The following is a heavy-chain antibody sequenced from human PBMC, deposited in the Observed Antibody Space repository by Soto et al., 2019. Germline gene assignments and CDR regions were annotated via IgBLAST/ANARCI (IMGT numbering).Heavy chain of an antibody. CDR3: ARDDPYCSGGSCYNY. Sequence: GGSLRLSYAASGLTFSSYWMSLVRQAPGMWLEGVANITHDGSEKYDVDSVKGRFTIPRDNAKNSLYLQMNSLRAEDTAVYYCARDDPYCSGGSCYNYWGQGTLVTVCS. D-gene: IGHD2-15*01. CDR1: GLTFSSYW. CDR2: ITHDGSEK. V-gene: IGHV3-7*01. J-gene: IGHJ4*02.